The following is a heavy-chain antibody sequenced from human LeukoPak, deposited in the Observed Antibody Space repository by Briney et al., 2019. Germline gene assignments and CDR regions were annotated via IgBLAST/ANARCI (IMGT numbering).Heavy chain of an antibody. Sequence: PAASVKVSCKASGYTFTSYDINWVRQATGQGLEWMGWMNPNSGNTGYAQKFQGRVTMTRNTSISTAYMELSSLRSEDTAVYYCARGYILTGPDYYYGMDVWGQGTTVTVSS. D-gene: IGHD3-9*01. J-gene: IGHJ6*02. V-gene: IGHV1-8*01. CDR2: MNPNSGNT. CDR3: ARGYILTGPDYYYGMDV. CDR1: GYTFTSYD.